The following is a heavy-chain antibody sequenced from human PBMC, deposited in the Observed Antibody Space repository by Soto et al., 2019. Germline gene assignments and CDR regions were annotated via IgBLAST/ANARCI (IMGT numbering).Heavy chain of an antibody. CDR3: ARFRRNYFGD. J-gene: IGHJ4*02. D-gene: IGHD3-10*01. Sequence: QVQLQESGPGLVKPSETLSLTCTVSGDSMSPFYWSWIRPPPGKGLEWIGYIYHIGTTTYNPSLKSRVTISLDSSNNQFSLKLTSVTAADTAVYYCARFRRNYFGDWGQGTLVTVSS. V-gene: IGHV4-59*01. CDR1: GDSMSPFY. CDR2: IYHIGTT.